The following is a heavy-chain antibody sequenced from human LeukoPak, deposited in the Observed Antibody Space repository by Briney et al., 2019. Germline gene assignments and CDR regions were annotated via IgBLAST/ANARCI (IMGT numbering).Heavy chain of an antibody. J-gene: IGHJ4*02. D-gene: IGHD3-10*01. V-gene: IGHV3-21*01. CDR3: ARDQTYYYGSGSYYVY. CDR1: GFTFSSYS. Sequence: GGSLRLSCAASGFTFSSYSMNWVRQAPGKGLEWVSSISSSSSYIYYADSVKGRFTISRDNAKNSLYLQMNSLRAEDTAVYYCARDQTYYYGSGSYYVYWGQGTLVTVSS. CDR2: ISSSSSYI.